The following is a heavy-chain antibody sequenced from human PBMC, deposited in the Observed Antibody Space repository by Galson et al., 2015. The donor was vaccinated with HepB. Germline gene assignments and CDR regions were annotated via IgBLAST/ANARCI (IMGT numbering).Heavy chain of an antibody. D-gene: IGHD6-13*01. Sequence: SLRLSCAASGFIFSDYWMTWVRQAPGRGPEWVANIKVDGSEKNYVASVKGRFTISRDNAENSVYLQMNSLTVEDTAVYYCARVGPARAGQNLGSWGQGTLVTVSS. CDR2: IKVDGSEK. CDR3: ARVGPARAGQNLGS. J-gene: IGHJ4*02. V-gene: IGHV3-7*03. CDR1: GFIFSDYW.